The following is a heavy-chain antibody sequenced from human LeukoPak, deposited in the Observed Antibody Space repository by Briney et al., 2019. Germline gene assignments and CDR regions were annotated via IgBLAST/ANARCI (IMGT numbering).Heavy chain of an antibody. V-gene: IGHV5-51*01. CDR3: ARYCSGTSCSGDAFDI. Sequence: GESLKISCKGSGYSFTSYWIGWVRQMPGKGLEWMEIIYPGDSDTRCSRSFQGQVTISADKSISTAYLQWSSLKASDTAMYYCARYCSGTSCSGDAFDIWGQGTMVTVSS. CDR2: IYPGDSDT. CDR1: GYSFTSYW. D-gene: IGHD2-2*01. J-gene: IGHJ3*02.